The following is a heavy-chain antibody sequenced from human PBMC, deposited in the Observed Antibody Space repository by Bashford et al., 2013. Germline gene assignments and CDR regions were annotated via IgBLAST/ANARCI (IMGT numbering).Heavy chain of an antibody. Sequence: SVKVSCKASGYTFTSYDINWVRQATGQGLEWMGGIIPIFGTANYAQKFQGRVRITADESTSTAYMELSSLRSEDTAVYYCARRHDYGGAGGDAFDIWGQGTMVTVSS. CDR1: GYTFTSYD. CDR3: ARRHDYGGAGGDAFDI. D-gene: IGHD4-17*01. J-gene: IGHJ3*02. V-gene: IGHV1-69*13. CDR2: IIPIFGTA.